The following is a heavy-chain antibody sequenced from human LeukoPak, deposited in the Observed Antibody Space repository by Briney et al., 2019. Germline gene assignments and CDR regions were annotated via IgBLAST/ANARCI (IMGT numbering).Heavy chain of an antibody. Sequence: GGSLRLSCAASGFTFSSSGMNWVRQAPGKGLEWVSYISSSSSDIYYADSVKGRFTISRDNAKNSLYLQMNSVRDEDTAMYYCARDWGLAGYVLDHWGQGTLVTVS. CDR3: ARDWGLAGYVLDH. CDR1: GFTFSSSG. CDR2: ISSSSSDI. J-gene: IGHJ4*02. D-gene: IGHD3-16*01. V-gene: IGHV3-48*02.